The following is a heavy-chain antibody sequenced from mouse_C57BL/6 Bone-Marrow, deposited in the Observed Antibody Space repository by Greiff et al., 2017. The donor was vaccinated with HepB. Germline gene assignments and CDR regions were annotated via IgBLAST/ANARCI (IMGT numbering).Heavy chain of an antibody. D-gene: IGHD2-2*01. CDR3: ANHGYDGYYFDY. CDR1: GYTFTSYW. J-gene: IGHJ2*01. CDR2: IYPGSGST. V-gene: IGHV1-55*01. Sequence: VQLQQPGAELVKPGASVKMSCKASGYTFTSYWITWVKQRPGQGLEWIGDIYPGSGSTNYNEKFKSKATLTVDKSSSTAYMQLSSLTSEDSAVYYCANHGYDGYYFDYWGQGTTLTVSS.